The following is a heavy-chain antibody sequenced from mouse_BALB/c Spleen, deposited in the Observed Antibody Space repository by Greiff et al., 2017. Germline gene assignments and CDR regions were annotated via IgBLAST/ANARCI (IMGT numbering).Heavy chain of an antibody. CDR1: GFSLTSYG. CDR2: IWAGGST. CDR3: ASHITTATRFAY. Sequence: VKVEESGPGLVAPSQSLSITCTVSGFSLTSYGVHWVRQPPGKGLEWLGVIWAGGSTNYNSALMSRLSISKDNSKSQVFLKMNSLQTDDTAMYYCASHITTATRFAYWGQGTLVTVSA. J-gene: IGHJ3*01. D-gene: IGHD1-2*01. V-gene: IGHV2-9*02.